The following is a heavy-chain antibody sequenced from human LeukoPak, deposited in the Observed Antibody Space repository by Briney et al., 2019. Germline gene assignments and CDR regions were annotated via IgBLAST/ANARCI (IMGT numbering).Heavy chain of an antibody. Sequence: ASVKVSCKASGYTFTGYYMHWVRQAPGQGLEWMGWINPNSGGTNYAQKLQGRVTMTRDTSISTAYMELSRLRSDDTAVYYCARGGTVTTPYFDYWGQGTLVTVSS. CDR3: ARGGTVTTPYFDY. J-gene: IGHJ4*02. CDR1: GYTFTGYY. V-gene: IGHV1-2*02. D-gene: IGHD4-17*01. CDR2: INPNSGGT.